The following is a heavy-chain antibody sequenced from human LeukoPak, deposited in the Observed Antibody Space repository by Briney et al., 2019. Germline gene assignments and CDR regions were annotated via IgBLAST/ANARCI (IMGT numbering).Heavy chain of an antibody. CDR3: ARATYGSRSYTTR. J-gene: IGHJ4*02. CDR1: GFTFSSYW. V-gene: IGHV3-7*01. D-gene: IGHD3-10*01. CDR2: IKQDGSEK. Sequence: GGSLRLSCAASGFTFSSYWMSWVRQAPGKGLEWVANIKQDGSEKYYVDSVKGRFTISRDNAKNSLYLQMNSLRAEDTAVYYCARATYGSRSYTTRWGQGTLVTVSS.